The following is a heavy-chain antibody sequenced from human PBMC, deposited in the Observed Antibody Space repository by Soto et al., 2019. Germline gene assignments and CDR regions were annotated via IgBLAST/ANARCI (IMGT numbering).Heavy chain of an antibody. CDR1: SGSLSSGGYY. CDR2: IYFTGIT. V-gene: IGHV4-31*03. Sequence: PSETLSLTCTVSSGSLSSGGYYWNWIRQHPVKGLEWIGYIYFTGITYSTPSLKSRVTLSVDTSKSQFSLELRSVTAADTAIYYCARAHPYHKVNWFDLCGPGVLVTVST. CDR3: ARAHPYHKVNWFDL. J-gene: IGHJ5*02.